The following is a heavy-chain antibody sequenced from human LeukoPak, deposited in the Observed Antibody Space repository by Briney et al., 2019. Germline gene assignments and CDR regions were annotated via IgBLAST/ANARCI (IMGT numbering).Heavy chain of an antibody. J-gene: IGHJ4*02. CDR2: ISGSGGST. D-gene: IGHD3-22*01. CDR3: AKVAGNYYDSSGCFDY. V-gene: IGHV3-23*01. CDR1: GFTFSSYA. Sequence: GGSLRRSCAASGFTFSSYAMSWVRQAPGKGLEWVSAISGSGGSTYYADSVKGRFTISRDNSKNTLYLQMNSLRAEDTAVYYCAKVAGNYYDSSGCFDYWGQGTLVTVSS.